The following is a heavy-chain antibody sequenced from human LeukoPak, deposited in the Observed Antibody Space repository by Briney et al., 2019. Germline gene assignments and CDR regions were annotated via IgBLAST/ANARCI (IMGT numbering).Heavy chain of an antibody. V-gene: IGHV4-59*03. D-gene: IGHD6-13*01. CDR2: IYDSETT. J-gene: IGHJ4*02. CDR1: GSSISSYY. Sequence: PSETLSLTCTVSGSSISSYYWSWIRQPPGKGLEWIGYIYDSETTNYNPSLKSRVTMSLDTSKNQFSLKLSSVTAADTALYYCATRPGGSTWHGVFDFWSRGTLVTVSS. CDR3: ATRPGGSTWHGVFDF.